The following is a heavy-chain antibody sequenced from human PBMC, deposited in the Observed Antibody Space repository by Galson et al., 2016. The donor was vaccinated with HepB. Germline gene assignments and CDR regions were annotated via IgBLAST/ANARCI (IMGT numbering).Heavy chain of an antibody. CDR3: AKRLMQNDVLTDFFES. CDR2: ISGGGVRT. V-gene: IGHV3-23*01. Sequence: SLRLSCATSGFTFNNYGMSWVRQAPGKELEWVASISGGGVRTFYAGPVEGRFTISRDNSNNTLHLQMNNLRVEDTAMYFCAKRLMQNDVLTDFFESWGQGTLVTVSS. D-gene: IGHD3-9*01. J-gene: IGHJ4*02. CDR1: GFTFNNYG.